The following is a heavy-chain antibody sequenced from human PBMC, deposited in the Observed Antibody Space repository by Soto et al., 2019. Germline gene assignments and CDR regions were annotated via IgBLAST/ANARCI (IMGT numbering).Heavy chain of an antibody. J-gene: IGHJ4*02. V-gene: IGHV3-33*01. CDR3: TSDIKSTYFDY. CDR1: GFTFRNYG. D-gene: IGHD1-20*01. CDR2: IWYDASNE. Sequence: PGGSLRLSCTASGFTFRNYGMHWVRQAPGKGLEWVAVIWYDASNEYYADSVKGRFTISRDNSKNTLYLQMNSLRAEDTAVYYCTSDIKSTYFDYWGQGTLVTVSS.